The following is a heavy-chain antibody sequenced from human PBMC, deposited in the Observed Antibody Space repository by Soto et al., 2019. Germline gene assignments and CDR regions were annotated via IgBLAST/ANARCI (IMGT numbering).Heavy chain of an antibody. V-gene: IGHV4-34*01. Sequence: SETLSLTCAVYGGSFSGYYWSWIRQPPGKGLEWIGEINHSGSTNYNPSLKSRVTISVDTSKNQFSLKLSSVTAADTAVYYCARLITIFGVVTNNWGQGTLVTVSS. CDR3: ARLITIFGVVTNN. CDR2: INHSGST. CDR1: GGSFSGYY. D-gene: IGHD3-3*01. J-gene: IGHJ4*02.